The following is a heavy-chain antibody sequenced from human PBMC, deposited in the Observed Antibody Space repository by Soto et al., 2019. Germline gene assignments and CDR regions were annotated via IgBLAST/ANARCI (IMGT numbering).Heavy chain of an antibody. J-gene: IGHJ5*02. CDR2: IYYSGST. D-gene: IGHD3-16*02. CDR1: GGSISGYY. CDR3: ARALRPLYDYAWGSYPDWFDP. V-gene: IGHV4-59*01. Sequence: PSETLSLTCTVFGGSISGYYWSWIRQPPGKGLECIGYIYYSGSTNYNPSLNSRVTISVDTSKNQCSLKLRSVTAADTAVYYCARALRPLYDYAWGSYPDWFDPWGQGTLVTVSS.